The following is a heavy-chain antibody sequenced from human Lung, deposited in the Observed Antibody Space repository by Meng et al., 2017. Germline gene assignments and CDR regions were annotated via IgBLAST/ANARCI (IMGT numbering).Heavy chain of an antibody. CDR1: GGSFSDYY. D-gene: IGHD4-11*01. CDR2: INHSGST. Sequence: QVQQPRGGAGLLKPSETLSLTCVVSGGSFSDYYWSWIRQPPGKGLEWIGEINHSGSTNYNPSLESRATISVDTSQNNLSLKLSSVTAADSAVYYCARGPTTMAHDFDYWGQGTLVTVSS. J-gene: IGHJ4*02. CDR3: ARGPTTMAHDFDY. V-gene: IGHV4-34*01.